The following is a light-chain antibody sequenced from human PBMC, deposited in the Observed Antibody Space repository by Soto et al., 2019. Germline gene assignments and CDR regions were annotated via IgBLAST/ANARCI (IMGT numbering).Light chain of an antibody. CDR3: QSYDSSLSGWV. CDR2: GNS. J-gene: IGLJ3*02. V-gene: IGLV1-40*01. CDR1: SSNIGAGYD. Sequence: QSVLTQPPSVYGAPGQRVTISCTGSSSNIGAGYDVHWYQQLPGTATKLLIYGNSNRPSGVPDRFSGYKSGTSASLAITGLRADDEDDDYCQSYDSSLSGWVFGGGTKLTVL.